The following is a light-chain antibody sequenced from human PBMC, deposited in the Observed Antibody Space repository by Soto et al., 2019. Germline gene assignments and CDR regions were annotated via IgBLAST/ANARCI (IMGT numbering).Light chain of an antibody. CDR3: SSYTSSSTLPYV. J-gene: IGLJ1*01. CDR2: EVS. Sequence: QSALIQPASVSGSPGQSITISCTGTSSDVGGYNYVSWYQQHPGKAPKLMIYEVSNRPSGVSNRFSGSKSGNTASLTISGLQAEDEADYYCSSYTSSSTLPYVFGTGTKVTVL. CDR1: SSDVGGYNY. V-gene: IGLV2-14*01.